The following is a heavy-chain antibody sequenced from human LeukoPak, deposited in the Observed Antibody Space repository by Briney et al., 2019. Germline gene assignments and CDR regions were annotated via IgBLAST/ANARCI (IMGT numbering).Heavy chain of an antibody. CDR3: ASWGGEAKHGLWSGPFDY. Sequence: GASVKLSCKASGYTFTRHYIHWVRQAPGQGPEWLGIINPSGGSTNYAQKVQGRVTMTRDTSTSTVYMELSSLRSEDTAMCYCASWGGEAKHGLWSGPFDYWGQGTLVIVSS. D-gene: IGHD3-3*01. V-gene: IGHV1-46*01. CDR2: INPSGGST. CDR1: GYTFTRHY. J-gene: IGHJ4*02.